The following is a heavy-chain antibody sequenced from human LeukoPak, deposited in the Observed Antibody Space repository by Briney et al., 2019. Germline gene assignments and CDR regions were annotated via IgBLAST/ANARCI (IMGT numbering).Heavy chain of an antibody. D-gene: IGHD4-17*01. CDR2: INHSGST. V-gene: IGHV4-34*01. CDR3: ARDADYTALSVFDI. Sequence: SETLSLTCAVYGGSFSGYYWSWIRQPPGKGLEWIGEINHSGSTNYNPSLKSRVTISVDTSKNQFSLKLSSVTAADTAVYYCARDADYTALSVFDIWGQGTMVTVPS. J-gene: IGHJ3*02. CDR1: GGSFSGYY.